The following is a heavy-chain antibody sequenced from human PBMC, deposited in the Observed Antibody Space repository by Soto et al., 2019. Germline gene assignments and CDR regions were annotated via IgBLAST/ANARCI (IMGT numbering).Heavy chain of an antibody. CDR1: GGSISSSSYY. V-gene: IGHV4-39*01. CDR2: IYYSGST. D-gene: IGHD1-26*01. J-gene: IGHJ3*02. CDR3: ASMIVGATNERLDAFDI. Sequence: NPSETLSLTCTVSGGSISSSSYYWGWIRQPPGKGLEWIGSIYYSGSTYYNPSLKSRVTISVDTSKNQFSLKLSSVTAADTAVYYCASMIVGATNERLDAFDIWGQGTMVTVSS.